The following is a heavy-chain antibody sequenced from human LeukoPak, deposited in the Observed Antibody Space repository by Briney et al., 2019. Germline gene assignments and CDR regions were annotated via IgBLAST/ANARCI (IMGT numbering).Heavy chain of an antibody. CDR3: ATRGTSDAFDI. D-gene: IGHD1-14*01. CDR2: ISGSGGST. J-gene: IGHJ3*02. V-gene: IGHV3-23*01. Sequence: GGSLRLSCAASGFTFSSYSMNWVRQAPGKGLEWVSAISGSGGSTYYADSVKGRFTISRDNSKNTLYLQMNSLRAEDTAVYYCATRGTSDAFDIWGQGTMVTVSS. CDR1: GFTFSSYS.